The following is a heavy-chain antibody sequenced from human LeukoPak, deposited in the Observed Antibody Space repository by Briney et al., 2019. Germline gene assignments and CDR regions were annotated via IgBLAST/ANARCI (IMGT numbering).Heavy chain of an antibody. D-gene: IGHD6-13*01. CDR2: ISAYSANT. J-gene: IGHJ5*02. V-gene: IGHV1-18*01. CDR3: ARDDRDGSWSWLDP. Sequence: ASVKVSCKASGYTFTTYGISWVRQAPGQGPEWMGWISAYSANTNYAQKFQGRVTLTTDTSTSTAYMELRSLTSDDTAVYYCARDDRDGSWSWLDPWGQGTLVTVSS. CDR1: GYTFTTYG.